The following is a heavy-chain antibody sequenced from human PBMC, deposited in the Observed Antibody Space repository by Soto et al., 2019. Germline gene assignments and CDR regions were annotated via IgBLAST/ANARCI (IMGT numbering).Heavy chain of an antibody. CDR1: GGSFSGYY. D-gene: IGHD3-22*01. V-gene: IGHV4-34*01. CDR2: INHSGST. J-gene: IGHJ4*02. CDR3: ARVDYDSSGYYLLY. Sequence: PSETLSLTCAVYGGSFSGYYWSWIRQPPGKGLEWIGEINHSGSTNYNPYLKRRITITVDTSKNQISLKLSTVTAADTAVYYCARVDYDSSGYYLLYWGQGTLVTVS.